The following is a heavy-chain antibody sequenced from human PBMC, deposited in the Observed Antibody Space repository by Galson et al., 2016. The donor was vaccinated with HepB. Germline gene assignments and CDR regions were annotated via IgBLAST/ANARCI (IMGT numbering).Heavy chain of an antibody. CDR1: GFTFSSYY. Sequence: SLRLSCAASGFTFSSYYMSWVRQAPGTGLGWVAEIKGDESTKQYVDSVKGRFTISRDNAKNSLYLQMNSPRVDDTAVYYCAKHHGDQPEVDYWGQGTLVTVSS. D-gene: IGHD1-14*01. CDR3: AKHHGDQPEVDY. V-gene: IGHV3-7*03. J-gene: IGHJ4*02. CDR2: IKGDESTK.